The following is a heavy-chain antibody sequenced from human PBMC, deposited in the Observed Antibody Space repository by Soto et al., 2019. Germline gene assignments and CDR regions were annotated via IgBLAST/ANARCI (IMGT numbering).Heavy chain of an antibody. V-gene: IGHV4-4*07. J-gene: IGHJ6*02. CDR3: ARDHSGRVRDTVQMDV. D-gene: IGHD3-10*01. Sequence: KPSETLSLTCTVSGGSISSYYWSWIRQPAGKGLEWIGRIYTSGSTNYNPSLKSRVTMSVDTSKSQFSLKLSSVTAADTAVYYCARDHSGRVRDTVQMDVWGQGTTVTVSS. CDR1: GGSISSYY. CDR2: IYTSGST.